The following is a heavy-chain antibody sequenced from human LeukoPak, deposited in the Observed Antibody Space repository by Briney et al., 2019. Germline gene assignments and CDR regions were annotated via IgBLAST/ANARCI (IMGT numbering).Heavy chain of an antibody. J-gene: IGHJ4*02. Sequence: SETLSLTCTVSGGSISSYYWSWIRQPPGKGLEWIGYIYYSGSTNYNPSLKSRVTMSVDTSKNQFSLKLSSVTAADTAVYYCARVAGLAAAGALFDYWGQGTLVTVSS. V-gene: IGHV4-59*12. CDR3: ARVAGLAAAGALFDY. CDR2: IYYSGST. D-gene: IGHD6-13*01. CDR1: GGSISSYY.